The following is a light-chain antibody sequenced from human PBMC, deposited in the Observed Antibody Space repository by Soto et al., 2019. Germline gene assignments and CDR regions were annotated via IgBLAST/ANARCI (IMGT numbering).Light chain of an antibody. CDR1: QSINSY. J-gene: IGKJ1*01. CDR3: QQYDSWPPT. V-gene: IGKV3-15*01. Sequence: DIVMTQSPATLSVSPGERATLSCRASQSINSYLAWYQRKPGQAPRLLFSGASTRATGVPATFSASGSGTDFTLTISCLQSEDFAIYYCQQYDSWPPTFGQGTKV. CDR2: GAS.